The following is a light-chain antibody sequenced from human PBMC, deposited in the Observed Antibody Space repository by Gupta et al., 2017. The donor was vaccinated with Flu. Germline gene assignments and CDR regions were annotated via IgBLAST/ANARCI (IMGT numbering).Light chain of an antibody. J-gene: IGKJ1*01. CDR3: QQYDNWPRT. CDR1: QSVSST. Sequence: EIVMTQSPATLSVSPGERATLSCRASQSVSSTLAWYQQKPGQAPRLLIYGASTRASGIPARFSGSGSGTEFTLTISSLQSEDIAVYYCQQYDNWPRTFGQGTKVEIK. CDR2: GAS. V-gene: IGKV3-15*01.